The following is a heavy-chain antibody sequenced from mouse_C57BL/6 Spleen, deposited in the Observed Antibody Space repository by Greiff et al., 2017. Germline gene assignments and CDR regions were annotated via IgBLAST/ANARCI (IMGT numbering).Heavy chain of an antibody. CDR3: AREEITTGVAFDD. CDR1: GYTFTGYW. Sequence: VKVVESGAELMKPGASVKLSCKATGYTFTGYWIEWVKQRPGHGLEWIGEILPGSGSTNYNEKFEGKATFTADTSSNTAYMQLSSLTTEDSAIYYGAREEITTGVAFDDWGQGTTLTVAS. J-gene: IGHJ2*01. V-gene: IGHV1-9*01. D-gene: IGHD1-1*01. CDR2: ILPGSGST.